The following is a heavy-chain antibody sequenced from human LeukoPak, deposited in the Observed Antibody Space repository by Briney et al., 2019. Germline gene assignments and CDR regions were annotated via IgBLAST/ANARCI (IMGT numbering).Heavy chain of an antibody. CDR1: GFTFSSYS. D-gene: IGHD1-1*01. CDR3: ARDLAGGSAFDI. CDR2: ISSSSSYI. Sequence: GGSLRLSCEASGFTFSSYSVNWVRQAPGKGLEWVSSISSSSSYIYYADSVKGRFTISRDNAKNSLYLQMNSLRAEDTAVYYCARDLAGGSAFDIWGQGTMVTVSS. V-gene: IGHV3-21*01. J-gene: IGHJ3*02.